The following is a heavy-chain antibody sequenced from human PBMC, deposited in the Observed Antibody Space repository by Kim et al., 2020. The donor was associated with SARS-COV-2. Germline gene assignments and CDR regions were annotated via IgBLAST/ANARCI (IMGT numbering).Heavy chain of an antibody. V-gene: IGHV3-23*01. Sequence: VRSRFTISRDNSKNTLYLQMNRLRADDTAIYYCAKAPLGSCSGVRCYVLDVWGQGTMVTVSS. CDR3: AKAPLGSCSGVRCYVLDV. D-gene: IGHD2-15*01. J-gene: IGHJ3*01.